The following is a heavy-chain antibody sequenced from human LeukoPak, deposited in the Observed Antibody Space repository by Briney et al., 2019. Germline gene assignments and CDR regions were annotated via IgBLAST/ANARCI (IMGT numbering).Heavy chain of an antibody. D-gene: IGHD3-22*01. V-gene: IGHV1-18*01. CDR2: ISAYNGNT. CDR3: ARVWGSHYYDDSPANWFDP. Sequence: ASVKVSCTASGYTFTSYGISWVRQAPGQGLEWMGWISAYNGNTNYAQKLQGRVTMTTDTSTSTAYMELRSLRSVDTAVYYCARVWGSHYYDDSPANWFDPWGPGTLVTVSS. CDR1: GYTFTSYG. J-gene: IGHJ5*02.